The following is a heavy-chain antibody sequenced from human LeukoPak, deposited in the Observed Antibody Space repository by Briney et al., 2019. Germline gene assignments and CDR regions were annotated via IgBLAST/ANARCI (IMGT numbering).Heavy chain of an antibody. D-gene: IGHD1-26*01. Sequence: GGSLRLSCAASGFTFSSYAMHWVRQAPGKGLEWVAVISYDGSNKYYADSVKGRFTISRDNSKNTLYLQMNSLRAEDTAVYYCARATQGVGATTTWGQGTLVTVSS. CDR3: ARATQGVGATTT. CDR1: GFTFSSYA. V-gene: IGHV3-30-3*01. J-gene: IGHJ5*02. CDR2: ISYDGSNK.